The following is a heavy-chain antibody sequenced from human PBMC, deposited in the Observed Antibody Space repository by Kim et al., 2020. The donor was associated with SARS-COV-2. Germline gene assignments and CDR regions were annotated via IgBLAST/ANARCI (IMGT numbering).Heavy chain of an antibody. CDR1: GFTFSDYY. V-gene: IGHV3-11*03. CDR3: VGTTCGGDCYADY. J-gene: IGHJ4*02. D-gene: IGHD2-21*02. CDR2: ISSSSSYT. Sequence: LSLTCAASGFTFSDYYMSWIRQAPGKGLEWVSYISSSSSYTNYADSVKGRFTISRDNAKNSLYLQMNSLRAEDTAVYYCVGTTCGGDCYADYWGQGTLVTVSS.